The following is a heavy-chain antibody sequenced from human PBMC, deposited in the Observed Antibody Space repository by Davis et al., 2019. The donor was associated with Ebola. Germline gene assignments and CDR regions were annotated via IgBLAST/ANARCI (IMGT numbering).Heavy chain of an antibody. V-gene: IGHV3-30*04. CDR2: ISSDGTNK. D-gene: IGHD1-14*01. J-gene: IGHJ2*01. CDR3: ARDLPGGDWYFDL. Sequence: GESLKISCAASGFTFSSYAMHWVRQAPGKGLEWVAVISSDGTNKYYVDSVKGRFTISRDNSKNTLYLQMSSLRAEDTAVYYCARDLPGGDWYFDLWGRGTLVTVSS. CDR1: GFTFSSYA.